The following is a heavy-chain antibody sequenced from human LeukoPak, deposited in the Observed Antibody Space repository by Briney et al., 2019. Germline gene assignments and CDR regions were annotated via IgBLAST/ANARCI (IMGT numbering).Heavy chain of an antibody. D-gene: IGHD2-2*01. CDR1: GYTFTGYY. CDR3: ARNVVVVPAAKYFGY. Sequence: ASVKVSCKASGYTFTGYYMHWVRQAPGQGLEWVGWINPNSGGTNYAQKFQGRVTMTRDTSISTAYMELSRLRSDDTAVYYCARNVVVVPAAKYFGYWGQGTLVTVSS. V-gene: IGHV1-2*02. CDR2: INPNSGGT. J-gene: IGHJ4*02.